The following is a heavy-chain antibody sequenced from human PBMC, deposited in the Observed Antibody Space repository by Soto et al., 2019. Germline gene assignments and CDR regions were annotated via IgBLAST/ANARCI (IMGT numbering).Heavy chain of an antibody. D-gene: IGHD3-3*01. CDR1: GRSISSVCYY. Sequence: PSETLSLTCTVSGRSISSVCYYWSWIRQHPGKGLEWIGYIDYSGSTYYNPSLKSRVTISVDTSKNQFSLKLSSVTAADTAVYYCARGLTIFGVVITFYYYGMDVWGQGTTVTVSS. CDR2: IDYSGST. V-gene: IGHV4-31*03. J-gene: IGHJ6*02. CDR3: ARGLTIFGVVITFYYYGMDV.